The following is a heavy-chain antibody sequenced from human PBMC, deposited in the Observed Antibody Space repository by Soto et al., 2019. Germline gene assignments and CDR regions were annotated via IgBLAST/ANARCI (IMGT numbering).Heavy chain of an antibody. D-gene: IGHD2-15*01. Sequence: QVQLVQSGAEVKKPGASVKVSCKASGYTFTTYGITWVRQAPGQWLEWVGWISAYDGQTGYAQKLQDRVTMPTDTATSTAYMYLMSLRSDDSAVYYCARGQGEYCSGGSCYANYYYAGMDVWGQGPKVTVSS. CDR1: GYTFTTYG. J-gene: IGHJ6*01. V-gene: IGHV1-18*01. CDR3: ARGQGEYCSGGSCYANYYYAGMDV. CDR2: ISAYDGQT.